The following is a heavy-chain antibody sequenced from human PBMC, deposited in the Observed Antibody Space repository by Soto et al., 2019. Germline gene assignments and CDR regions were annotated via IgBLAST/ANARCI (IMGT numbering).Heavy chain of an antibody. Sequence: SETLSLTCTVSGGSISSGGYYWSCIRQHPGKGLEWIGYIYYSGSTYYNPSLKSRVTISVDTSKNQFSLKLSSVTAADTAVYYCARDHVFYYGAGRLSWFALCSQGTLVTVSA. D-gene: IGHD3-10*01. J-gene: IGHJ5*02. CDR2: IYYSGST. V-gene: IGHV4-31*03. CDR3: ARDHVFYYGAGRLSWFAL. CDR1: GGSISSGGYY.